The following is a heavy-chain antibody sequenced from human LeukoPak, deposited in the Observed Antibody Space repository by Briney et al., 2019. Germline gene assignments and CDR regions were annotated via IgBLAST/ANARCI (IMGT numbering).Heavy chain of an antibody. CDR1: GFTFSSYG. J-gene: IGHJ4*02. V-gene: IGHV3-23*01. CDR2: ISGSGGST. CDR3: AKDLAYGDYFDY. D-gene: IGHD4-17*01. Sequence: GGSLRLSCAASGFTFSSYGMSWVRQAPGKGLEWVSAISGSGGSTYFADSVKGRFTISRDNSKNTLYLQMNSLRAEDTAVYYCAKDLAYGDYFDYWGQGTLVTVSS.